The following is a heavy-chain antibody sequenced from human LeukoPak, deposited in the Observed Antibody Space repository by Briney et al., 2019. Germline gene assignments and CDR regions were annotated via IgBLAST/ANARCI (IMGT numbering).Heavy chain of an antibody. Sequence: SETLSLTCTVSGGSISTYYWSWIRQPPGKELEWIASIYYSGSTNFNPSLTSRVTISVDTSKTQFSLKLRSVTAADTAVYYCARRGHSGSYYTFDYWGQGTLVAVSS. CDR3: ARRGHSGSYYTFDY. CDR1: GGSISTYY. V-gene: IGHV4-59*01. D-gene: IGHD1-26*01. CDR2: IYYSGST. J-gene: IGHJ4*02.